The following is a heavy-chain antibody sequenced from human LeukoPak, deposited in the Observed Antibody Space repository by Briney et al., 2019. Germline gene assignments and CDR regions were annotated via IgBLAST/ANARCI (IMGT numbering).Heavy chain of an antibody. Sequence: GGSLRLSCAASGFTFSDYYMSWIRQAPGKGLEWVSSITISGSSTYNADSVKGRFTISRDNAKNSLYLQMTSLRAEDTAVYYCARGSVVAANFDFWGQGTLVTVSS. CDR3: ARGSVVAANFDF. J-gene: IGHJ4*02. V-gene: IGHV3-11*01. CDR2: ITISGSST. CDR1: GFTFSDYY. D-gene: IGHD2-15*01.